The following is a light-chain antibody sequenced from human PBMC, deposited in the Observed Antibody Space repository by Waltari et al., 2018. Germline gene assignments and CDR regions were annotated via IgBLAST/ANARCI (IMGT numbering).Light chain of an antibody. CDR3: QQGNSYPRT. V-gene: IGKV1-13*02. CDR1: QGISSY. Sequence: IQMSQSPSSLSASVGDRVTITCRASQGISSYLNWYQQKPGKAPKLLIYYANSLASGVPSRFSGSGSGTEFTLTISSMQPEDFATYYCQQGNSYPRTFGQGTKVEIK. CDR2: YAN. J-gene: IGKJ1*01.